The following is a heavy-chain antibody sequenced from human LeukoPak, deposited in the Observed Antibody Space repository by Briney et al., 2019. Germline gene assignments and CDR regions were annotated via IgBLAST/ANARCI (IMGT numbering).Heavy chain of an antibody. V-gene: IGHV3-21*01. CDR1: GFTFSSYS. J-gene: IGHJ4*02. CDR2: ISSSSSDI. CDR3: ARVASSPDFDY. Sequence: GGSLRLSCEASGFTFSSYSMIWVRQAPGKGLEWVSSISSSSSDIYYADSVKGRFTISRDNAKNSLYLQMNSLRAEDTAVYYCARVASSPDFDYWGQGTLVTVSS. D-gene: IGHD2-2*01.